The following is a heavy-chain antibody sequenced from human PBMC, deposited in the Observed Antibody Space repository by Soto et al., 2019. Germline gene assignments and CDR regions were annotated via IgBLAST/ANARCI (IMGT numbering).Heavy chain of an antibody. CDR3: ARAGIQLWPGGGYYYGMDV. D-gene: IGHD5-18*01. CDR2: ISSSSSYT. CDR1: GFTFSDYY. Sequence: QVQLVESGGGLVKPGGSLRLSCAASGFTFSDYYMSWLRQAPGKGLEWVSYISSSSSYTNYADSVKGRFTISRDNAKNSLYLQMNSLRAEDTAVYYCARAGIQLWPGGGYYYGMDVWGQGTTVTVSS. V-gene: IGHV3-11*05. J-gene: IGHJ6*02.